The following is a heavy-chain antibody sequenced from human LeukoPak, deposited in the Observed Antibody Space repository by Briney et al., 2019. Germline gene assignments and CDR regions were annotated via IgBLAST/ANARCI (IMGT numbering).Heavy chain of an antibody. CDR1: GFTFSSYS. CDR3: ARLTRVYYDFWSGQYYFDY. V-gene: IGHV3-48*04. J-gene: IGHJ4*02. Sequence: GGSLRLSCAASGFTFSSYSMNWVRQAPGKGLEWVSYISSSSSTIYYADSVKGRFTISRDNAKNSLYLQMNSLRAEDTAVYYCARLTRVYYDFWSGQYYFDYWGQGTLVTVSS. CDR2: ISSSSSTI. D-gene: IGHD3-3*01.